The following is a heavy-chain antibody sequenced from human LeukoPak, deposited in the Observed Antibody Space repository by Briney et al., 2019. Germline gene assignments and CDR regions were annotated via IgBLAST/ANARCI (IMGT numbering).Heavy chain of an antibody. CDR3: ARIQSAYSYGYDPFDY. Sequence: SGGSLRLSCAASGFTFSSYSMNWVRQAPGKVLEWVSCISSSSSYIYYADSVKGRFTISRDNAKNSLYLQMNSLRAEDTAMYYCARIQSAYSYGYDPFDYWGQGTLVTVSS. D-gene: IGHD5-18*01. CDR1: GFTFSSYS. V-gene: IGHV3-21*01. CDR2: ISSSSSYI. J-gene: IGHJ4*02.